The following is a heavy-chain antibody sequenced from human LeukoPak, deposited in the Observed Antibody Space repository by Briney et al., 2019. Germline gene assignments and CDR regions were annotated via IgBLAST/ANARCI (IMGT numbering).Heavy chain of an antibody. CDR3: ARAAPKRGYTFGFDF. CDR1: GFNFSSYT. Sequence: GGSLRLSCTASGFNFSSYTMNWVRQAPGKGLEWDSSICGSGNYIYYAESMKGRFSVSRDNAKKSLCLQKNSLRADDTAMFFCARAAPKRGYTFGFDFWGQGTLVTVSS. D-gene: IGHD5-18*01. V-gene: IGHV3-21*01. CDR2: ICGSGNYI. J-gene: IGHJ5*01.